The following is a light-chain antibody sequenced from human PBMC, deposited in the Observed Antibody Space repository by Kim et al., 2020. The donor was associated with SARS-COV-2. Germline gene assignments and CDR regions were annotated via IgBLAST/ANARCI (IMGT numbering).Light chain of an antibody. J-gene: IGKJ4*01. CDR1: QTITTW. Sequence: DIQMTQSPSTLSASVGDRVTITCRASQTITTWLTWYQQRPGKAPKLLIYKASALESGVPSRFSGSGSGTEFTLNISSLQPDDFANYYCQQYHSYPLTFGGGTKVDIK. CDR3: QQYHSYPLT. V-gene: IGKV1-5*03. CDR2: KAS.